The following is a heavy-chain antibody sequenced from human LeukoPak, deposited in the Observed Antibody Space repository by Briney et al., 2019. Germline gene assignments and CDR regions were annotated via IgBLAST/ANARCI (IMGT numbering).Heavy chain of an antibody. Sequence: PSETLSLTCTVSGGSISSYYWSWIRQPPGKGLEWIGYIYNSGSTNYNPSLKSRVTISVDTSKNQFSLKLSSVSAADPAVYYCVGGLWGYYGSGTIYYYGMDVWGQGTTVTVSS. CDR1: GGSISSYY. CDR3: VGGLWGYYGSGTIYYYGMDV. D-gene: IGHD3-10*01. J-gene: IGHJ6*02. CDR2: IYNSGST. V-gene: IGHV4-59*01.